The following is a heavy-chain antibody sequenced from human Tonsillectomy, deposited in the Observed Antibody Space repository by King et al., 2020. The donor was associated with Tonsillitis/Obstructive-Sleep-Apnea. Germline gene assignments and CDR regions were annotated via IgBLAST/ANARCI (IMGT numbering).Heavy chain of an antibody. J-gene: IGHJ3*02. V-gene: IGHV3-11*01. CDR3: ARDPDSSVYYHNPDAFDI. CDR2: ISSSGSTI. D-gene: IGHD3-22*01. CDR1: GFTFSDYY. Sequence: VQLVESGGGLVKPGGSLRLSCAASGFTFSDYYMSWIRQAPGKGLEWVSYISSSGSTIYYADSVKGRFTISRDNAKNSLYLQMNSLRAEDTAVYYCARDPDSSVYYHNPDAFDIWGQGTMVTVSS.